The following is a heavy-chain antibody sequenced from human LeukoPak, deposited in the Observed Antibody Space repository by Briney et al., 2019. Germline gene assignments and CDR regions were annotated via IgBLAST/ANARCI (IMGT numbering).Heavy chain of an antibody. D-gene: IGHD6-25*01. V-gene: IGHV3-7*01. CDR3: ARDAYSSGGFDP. Sequence: GGSLRLSCAASLSTLSTYWMTWFRQTPGGGLEWVASLKQDGSDKYYVDSVKGRFTISRDNAKDTLYLQMNSLRAEDTAVYYCARDAYSSGGFDPWGQGTLVTVSS. CDR1: LSTLSTYW. CDR2: LKQDGSDK. J-gene: IGHJ5*02.